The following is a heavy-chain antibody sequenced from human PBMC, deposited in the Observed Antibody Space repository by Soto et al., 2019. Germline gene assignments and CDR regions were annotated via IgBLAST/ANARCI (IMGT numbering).Heavy chain of an antibody. CDR3: ARESNHYQDFFQN. CDR1: GYPFPSFE. V-gene: IGHV1-3*01. Sequence: ASVKVSCKTSGYPFPSFEVHWIRQAPGQRPEWMGGISNAGSGNTKYSQKFQDRLTITGDKRATTVYMALSSLTSEDTATYYCARESNHYQDFFQNWGQGTQVTVSS. D-gene: IGHD2-2*01. CDR2: ISNAGSGNT. J-gene: IGHJ4*02.